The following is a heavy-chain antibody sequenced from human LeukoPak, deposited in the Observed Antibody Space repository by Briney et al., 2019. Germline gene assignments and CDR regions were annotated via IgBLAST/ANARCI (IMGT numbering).Heavy chain of an antibody. V-gene: IGHV1-69*04. CDR2: IIPILGIA. CDR1: GGTFSSYA. Sequence: ASVKVSCKASGGTFSSYAISWVRQAPGQGLEWMGRIIPILGIANYAQKFQGRVTITADKSTSTAYMELSSLRSEDTAVYYYASGYSYGSIDYWGQGTLVTVSS. CDR3: ASGYSYGSIDY. J-gene: IGHJ4*02. D-gene: IGHD5-18*01.